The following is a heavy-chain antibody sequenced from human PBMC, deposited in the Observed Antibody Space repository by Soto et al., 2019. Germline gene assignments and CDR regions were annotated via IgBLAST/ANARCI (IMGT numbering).Heavy chain of an antibody. J-gene: IGHJ4*02. V-gene: IGHV1-24*01. D-gene: IGHD4-17*01. CDR3: ATYDHDYGDYKLDY. CDR2: FDPEDGET. Sequence: ASVKVSCKVSGYTLTELSMHWVRQAPGKGLEWMGGFDPEDGETIYAQKFQGRVTMTEDTSTDTAYMELSSLRSEDTAVYYCATYDHDYGDYKLDYWGQGTLVTAPQ. CDR1: GYTLTELS.